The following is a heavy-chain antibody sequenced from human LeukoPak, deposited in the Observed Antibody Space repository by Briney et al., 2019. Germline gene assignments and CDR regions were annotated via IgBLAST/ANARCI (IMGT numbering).Heavy chain of an antibody. Sequence: GASVKVSCKASGYTFTSYYMHWVRQAPGQGLEWMGIINPSGGSTSCAQKFQGRVTMTRDTSTSTVYMELSSLRSEDTAVYYCARDYYDSSGYYSCSGYWGQGTLVTVSS. D-gene: IGHD3-22*01. CDR3: ARDYYDSSGYYSCSGY. V-gene: IGHV1-46*01. CDR1: GYTFTSYY. CDR2: INPSGGST. J-gene: IGHJ4*02.